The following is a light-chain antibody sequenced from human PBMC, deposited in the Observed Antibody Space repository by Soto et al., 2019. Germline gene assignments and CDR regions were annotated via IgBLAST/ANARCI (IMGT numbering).Light chain of an antibody. CDR1: SSDVGGYNY. V-gene: IGLV2-14*01. Sequence: QSALTQPASVSGSPGQSITISCTGTSSDVGGYNYVSWYQQHPGKAPKLMIYEVSNRPSGVSNRFSGSKSGNTASLTISGLQAEDEADYYCSSYTSSGTPWVFGGGTKVTVL. J-gene: IGLJ3*02. CDR3: SSYTSSGTPWV. CDR2: EVS.